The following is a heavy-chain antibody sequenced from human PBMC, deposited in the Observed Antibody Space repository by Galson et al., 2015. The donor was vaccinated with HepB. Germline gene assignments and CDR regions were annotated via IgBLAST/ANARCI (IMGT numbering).Heavy chain of an antibody. CDR3: TRDLRGGSYPFDY. Sequence: SVKVSCKASGYTFTSYAMNWERQAPGQGLEWMGWINTNTGNPTYAQGFTGRFVFSLDTSVSTAYLQISSLKAEDTAVYYCTRDLRGGSYPFDYWGQGTLVTVSS. V-gene: IGHV7-4-1*02. CDR2: INTNTGNP. CDR1: GYTFTSYA. D-gene: IGHD1-26*01. J-gene: IGHJ4*02.